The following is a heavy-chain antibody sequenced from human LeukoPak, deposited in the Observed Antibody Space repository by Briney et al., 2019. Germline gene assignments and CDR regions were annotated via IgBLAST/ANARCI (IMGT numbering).Heavy chain of an antibody. V-gene: IGHV4-30-4*08. D-gene: IGHD3-3*01. CDR2: IYNSGRT. Sequence: SETLSLTCSVSGGSISSGDYYWSWIRQPPGKGLEWIGYIYNSGRTYYNPSLKSRVSISADTSKKHFSLKMSSVSAADTAVYYCARGVGGFWSGATWFDPWGQGTPVTVSS. J-gene: IGHJ5*02. CDR1: GGSISSGDYY. CDR3: ARGVGGFWSGATWFDP.